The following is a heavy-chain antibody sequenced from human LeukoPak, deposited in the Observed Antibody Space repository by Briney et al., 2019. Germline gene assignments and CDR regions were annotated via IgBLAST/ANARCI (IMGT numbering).Heavy chain of an antibody. CDR2: IRYDGSNK. CDR3: AFSSSLDGYNYGMDY. V-gene: IGHV3-30*02. D-gene: IGHD5-24*01. Sequence: GGSLRLSCAASGFTFSSYGMHWVRQAPGKGLEWVAFIRYDGSNKYYADSVKGRFTISRDNSKNTLYLQMNSLRAEDTAVYYCAFSSSLDGYNYGMDYWGRGTLFTVSS. CDR1: GFTFSSYG. J-gene: IGHJ4*02.